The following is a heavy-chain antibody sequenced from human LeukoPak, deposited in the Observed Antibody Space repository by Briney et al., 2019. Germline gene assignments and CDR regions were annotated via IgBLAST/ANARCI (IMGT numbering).Heavy chain of an antibody. J-gene: IGHJ4*02. CDR2: IYPGDSDT. V-gene: IGHV5-51*01. CDR3: ARHSRQQPSN. Sequence: GWIRQPPGKGLEWMGIIYPGDSDTRYSPSFQGQVTISADKSISTAYLQWSSLKASDTAMYYCARHSRQQPSNWGQGTLVTVSS. D-gene: IGHD6-13*01.